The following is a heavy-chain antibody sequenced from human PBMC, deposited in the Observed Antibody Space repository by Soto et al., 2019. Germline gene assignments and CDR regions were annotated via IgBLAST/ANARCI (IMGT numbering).Heavy chain of an antibody. D-gene: IGHD2-15*01. J-gene: IGHJ6*03. CDR1: GFTFSSYG. CDR3: AKLGYCSGGSCYHYYYMDV. Sequence: QVQLVESGGGVVQPGRSLRLSCAASGFTFSSYGMHWVRQAPGKGLEWVAVISYDGSNKYYADSVKGRFTISRDNSKNTPYLQMNSLRPEDTAVYYCAKLGYCSGGSCYHYYYMDVWGKGTTVTVSS. V-gene: IGHV3-30*18. CDR2: ISYDGSNK.